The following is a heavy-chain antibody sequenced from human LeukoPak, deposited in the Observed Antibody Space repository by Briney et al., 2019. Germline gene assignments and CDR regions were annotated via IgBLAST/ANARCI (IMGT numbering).Heavy chain of an antibody. Sequence: GGSLRLSCAASGFTFSSYSMNWVRQAPGRGLEWVSSIGPAGGTTYYADSVKGRFTISRDNSKNTLYVQMNSLRVEDTAVYYCAKSRSGSSNWALRIFDNWGQGTLVSVSS. J-gene: IGHJ4*02. CDR2: IGPAGGTT. CDR3: AKSRSGSSNWALRIFDN. D-gene: IGHD6-13*01. V-gene: IGHV3-23*01. CDR1: GFTFSSYS.